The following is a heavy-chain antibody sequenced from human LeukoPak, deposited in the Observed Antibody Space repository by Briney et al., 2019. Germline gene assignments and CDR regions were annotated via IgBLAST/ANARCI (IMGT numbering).Heavy chain of an antibody. Sequence: SQTLSLTCTVSGGSISSGGYYWSWIRQHPGKGLEWIGYIYYSGSTYYSPSLKSRVTISVDTSKNQFSLKLSSVTAADTAVYYCARVLPPSYYDFWSGYYADDAFDIWGQGTMVTVSS. CDR1: GGSISSGGYY. V-gene: IGHV4-31*03. D-gene: IGHD3-3*01. CDR3: ARVLPPSYYDFWSGYYADDAFDI. J-gene: IGHJ3*02. CDR2: IYYSGST.